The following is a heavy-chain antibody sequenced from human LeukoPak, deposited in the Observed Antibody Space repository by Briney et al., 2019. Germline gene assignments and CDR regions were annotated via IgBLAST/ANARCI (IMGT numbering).Heavy chain of an antibody. Sequence: GGSLRLSCAASGFTFSSYSMNWVRQAPGKGLEWVSSISSSSSYIYYADSVKGRFTIFRDNAKNSLYLQMNSLRAEDTAVYYCARTGVCSGGSCYSYYGMDVWGEGTTVTV. V-gene: IGHV3-21*01. CDR2: ISSSSSYI. J-gene: IGHJ6*02. CDR1: GFTFSSYS. CDR3: ARTGVCSGGSCYSYYGMDV. D-gene: IGHD2-15*01.